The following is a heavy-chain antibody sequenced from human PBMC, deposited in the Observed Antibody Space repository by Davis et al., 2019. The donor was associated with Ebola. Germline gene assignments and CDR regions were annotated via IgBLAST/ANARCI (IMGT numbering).Heavy chain of an antibody. CDR2: IKEDGSEK. D-gene: IGHD3-3*01. CDR1: GFTFSRSW. V-gene: IGHV3-7*01. J-gene: IGHJ4*02. Sequence: PGGSLRLSCVASGFTFSRSWMNWVRQAPGQGLEWVASIKEDGSEKYHVHSVEGRFTISRDNAKKSLYLQMNSLRADDTAVYYCANLEWVNPDYWGQGALVTVSS. CDR3: ANLEWVNPDY.